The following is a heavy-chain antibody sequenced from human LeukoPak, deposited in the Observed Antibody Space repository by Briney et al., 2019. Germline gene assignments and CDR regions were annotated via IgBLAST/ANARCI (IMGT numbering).Heavy chain of an antibody. Sequence: PGGSLRLSCAASGFTFSSYAMSWVRQAPGKGLEWVSAISGSGGSTYCADSVKGRFTISRDNSKNTLYLQMNSLRAEDTAVYYCAKDGQVTAIPEYFQHWGQGTLVTVSS. CDR2: ISGSGGST. V-gene: IGHV3-23*01. CDR1: GFTFSSYA. D-gene: IGHD2-21*02. CDR3: AKDGQVTAIPEYFQH. J-gene: IGHJ1*01.